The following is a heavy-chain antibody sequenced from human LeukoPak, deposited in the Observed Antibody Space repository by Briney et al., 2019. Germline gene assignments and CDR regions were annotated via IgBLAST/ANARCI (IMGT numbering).Heavy chain of an antibody. CDR3: ASSSITVATPDAFDI. CDR1: GGSISSYY. V-gene: IGHV4-59*13. J-gene: IGHJ3*02. D-gene: IGHD4-23*01. Sequence: SETLSLTSTVSGGSISSYYWSWIRQPPGKGLEWIGYIYYSGSTNYNPSLKSRVTISVDTSKNQFSLKLSSVTAADTAVYYCASSSITVATPDAFDIWGQGTMVTVSS. CDR2: IYYSGST.